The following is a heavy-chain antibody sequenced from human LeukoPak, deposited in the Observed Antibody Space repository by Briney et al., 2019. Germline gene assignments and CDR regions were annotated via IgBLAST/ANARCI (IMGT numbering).Heavy chain of an antibody. CDR2: IWYDGSNK. D-gene: IGHD5-18*01. Sequence: PGGSLRLSCAASGFTFSSYGMPWVRQAPGKGLEWVAVIWYDGSNKYYADSVKGRFTISRDNSKNTLYLQMNSLRAEDTAVYYCARDLFPTAMVSYYYYYGMDVWGQGTTVTVSS. J-gene: IGHJ6*02. CDR3: ARDLFPTAMVSYYYYYGMDV. CDR1: GFTFSSYG. V-gene: IGHV3-33*01.